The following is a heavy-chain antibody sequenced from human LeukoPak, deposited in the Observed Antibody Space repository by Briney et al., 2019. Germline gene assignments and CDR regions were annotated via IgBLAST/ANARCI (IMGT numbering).Heavy chain of an antibody. Sequence: PSETLSLTCTVSGGSISSYYWSWIRQPPGKGLEWIGYIYYSGSTNYNPSLKSRVTISVDTSKHQFSLKLSSVTAADTAVYYCARVVVVPAAHYYYGMDVWGQGTTVTVSS. CDR3: ARVVVVPAAHYYYGMDV. CDR2: IYYSGST. J-gene: IGHJ6*02. V-gene: IGHV4-59*01. D-gene: IGHD2-2*01. CDR1: GGSISSYY.